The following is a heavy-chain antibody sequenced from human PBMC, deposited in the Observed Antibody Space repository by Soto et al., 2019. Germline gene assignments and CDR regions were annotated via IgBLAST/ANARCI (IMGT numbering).Heavy chain of an antibody. CDR1: GYTFTRYT. CDR2: INPDNGNT. V-gene: IGHV1-3*01. Sequence: ASVKVSCKASGYTFTRYTMNWVRQAPGQRLEWMGWINPDNGNTKSSQKFQDRVIITRDTSASTAYMDLSSLRSEDTAVYYCARGIATGQLDPWGQGTMVTVYS. CDR3: ARGIATGQLDP. D-gene: IGHD2-15*01. J-gene: IGHJ5*02.